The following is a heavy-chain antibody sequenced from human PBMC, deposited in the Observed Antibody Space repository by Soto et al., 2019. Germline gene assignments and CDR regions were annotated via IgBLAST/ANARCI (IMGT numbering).Heavy chain of an antibody. CDR2: IWYDGSNK. D-gene: IGHD1-20*01. CDR3: ASNFSPGHGPAIAFDY. Sequence: PGGSLRLSCAASGFTFSSYGMHWVRQAPGKGLEWVAVIWYDGSNKYYADSVKGRFTISRDNSKNTLYLQMNSLRAEDTAVYYCASNFSPGHGPAIAFDYWGQGTLVTVSS. CDR1: GFTFSSYG. V-gene: IGHV3-33*01. J-gene: IGHJ4*02.